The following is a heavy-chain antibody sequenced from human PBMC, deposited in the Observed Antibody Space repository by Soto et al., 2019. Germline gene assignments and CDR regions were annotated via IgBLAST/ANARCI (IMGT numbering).Heavy chain of an antibody. CDR3: VSWVSAHFDY. V-gene: IGHV3-23*01. Sequence: PGGSLRLSCAASGITFRRHTMSWVRQAPGTGLEWVSTIGPSGANKNYADSVKGRFTISRDNSRNTLDLQMNSLRVGDTALYYCVSWVSAHFDYWGQGTPVTGSS. CDR2: IGPSGANK. D-gene: IGHD3-16*01. J-gene: IGHJ4*02. CDR1: GITFRRHT.